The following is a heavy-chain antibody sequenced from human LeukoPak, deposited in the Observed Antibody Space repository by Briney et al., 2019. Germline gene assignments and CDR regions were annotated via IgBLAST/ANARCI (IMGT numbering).Heavy chain of an antibody. CDR1: GFTVSSNY. CDR3: ARMTTGHDF. D-gene: IGHD4-17*01. J-gene: IGHJ4*02. Sequence: GSLRLSCAASGFTVSSNYMSWIRQPPGKGLEWIGEVNHSGYTNDNPSLKSRVTISVDTSKNQFSLRLRSVTAADTAVYFCARMTTGHDFWGQGTLVTVSS. CDR2: VNHSGYT. V-gene: IGHV4-34*01.